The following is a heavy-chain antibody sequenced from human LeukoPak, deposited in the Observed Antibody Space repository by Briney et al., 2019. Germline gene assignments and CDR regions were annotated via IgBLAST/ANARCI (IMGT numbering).Heavy chain of an antibody. CDR3: APFSAVAHYYFDY. D-gene: IGHD2-2*01. J-gene: IGHJ4*02. CDR1: GFTFSSHS. CDR2: ISPDSGYI. V-gene: IGHV3-21*01. Sequence: GGSLRLSCAASGFTFSSHSLMWVRQAPGKGLEWVSSISPDSGYIYYADSVKGRFTISRDNAENSLFLQMNSLGAEDTAVYYCAPFSAVAHYYFDYWGQGTLVTVSS.